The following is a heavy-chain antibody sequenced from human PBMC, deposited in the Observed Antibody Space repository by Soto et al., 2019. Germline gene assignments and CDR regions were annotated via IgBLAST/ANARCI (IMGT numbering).Heavy chain of an antibody. Sequence: SQTLSLTCALSGDSVSSNSAAWNWIRQSPSRGLEWLGRTYYRSKWYNDYAVSVKSRITINPDTSKNQFSLQLNSVTPEDTVVYYCAREVDIAVPGPFDYWGQGTPVTVSS. CDR1: GDSVSSNSAA. CDR3: AREVDIAVPGPFDY. D-gene: IGHD6-19*01. CDR2: TYYRSKWYN. V-gene: IGHV6-1*01. J-gene: IGHJ4*02.